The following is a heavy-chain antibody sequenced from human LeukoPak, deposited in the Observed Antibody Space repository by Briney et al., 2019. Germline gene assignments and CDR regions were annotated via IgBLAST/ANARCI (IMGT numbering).Heavy chain of an antibody. J-gene: IGHJ4*02. D-gene: IGHD6-6*01. CDR1: GFTVSSNY. CDR2: IYSGGST. Sequence: GGSLRLSCAASGFTVSSNYMSWVRQAPGKGLEWVSVIYSGGSTYYADSVKGQFTISRDNSKNTLYLQMNSLRAEDTAVYYCARDLSIAAREYWGQGTLVTVSS. V-gene: IGHV3-66*02. CDR3: ARDLSIAAREY.